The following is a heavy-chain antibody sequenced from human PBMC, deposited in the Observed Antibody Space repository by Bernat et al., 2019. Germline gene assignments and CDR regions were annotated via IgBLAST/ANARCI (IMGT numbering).Heavy chain of an antibody. D-gene: IGHD4-11*01. J-gene: IGHJ3*02. CDR1: GFTFINAW. CDR2: IKRKTDGGTA. CDR3: AKDHTVDTVTTDDAFDI. Sequence: VQLVESGGGLVKPGGSLRLSCSASGFTFINAWMSWVRQAPGEGLQWVGRIKRKTDGGTADYAAPVKGRFTISRDDSKNTLYLQMNSLRAEDTAVYYCAKDHTVDTVTTDDAFDIWGQGTMVTVSS. V-gene: IGHV3-15*01.